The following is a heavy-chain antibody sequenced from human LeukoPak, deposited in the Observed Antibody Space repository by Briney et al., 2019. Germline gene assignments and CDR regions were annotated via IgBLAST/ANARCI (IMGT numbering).Heavy chain of an antibody. CDR3: ARDGLDCSSTSCYFHPHFDY. J-gene: IGHJ4*02. Sequence: PGGSLRLFCAASGFTFSSYWMSWVRQAPGKGLEGVANIKQDGSEKYYVDSVKGRFTISRDNAKNSLYLQMNSLRAEDTAVYYCARDGLDCSSTSCYFHPHFDYWGQGTLVTVSS. D-gene: IGHD2-2*01. CDR2: IKQDGSEK. CDR1: GFTFSSYW. V-gene: IGHV3-7*01.